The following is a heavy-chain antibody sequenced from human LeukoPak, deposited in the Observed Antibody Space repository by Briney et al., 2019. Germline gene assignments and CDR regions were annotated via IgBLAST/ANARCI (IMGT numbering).Heavy chain of an antibody. V-gene: IGHV1-2*02. J-gene: IGHJ4*02. Sequence: ASVKVSCKASGYTFTGYYMHWVRQAPGQGLEWMGWINPNSGGTNYAQNFQGRVTMTRDTSISTAYMELDRLRFDDTAVYYCARDSGEVPDYWGQGALVTVSS. CDR3: ARDSGEVPDY. D-gene: IGHD3-10*01. CDR1: GYTFTGYY. CDR2: INPNSGGT.